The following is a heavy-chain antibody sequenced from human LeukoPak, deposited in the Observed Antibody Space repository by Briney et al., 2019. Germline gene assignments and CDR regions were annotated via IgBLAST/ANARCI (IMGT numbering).Heavy chain of an antibody. CDR3: ARAGAPYCGGDCQPRYYYYYMDV. CDR1: GGSINSYY. CDR2: IYHSGST. D-gene: IGHD2-21*01. V-gene: IGHV4-59*12. J-gene: IGHJ6*03. Sequence: SETLSLTCTVSGGSINSYYWNWLRQPPGKGLEWLGYIYHSGSTYYNPSLKSRVTISVDRSKNQFSLKLSSVTAADTAVYYCARAGAPYCGGDCQPRYYYYYMDVWGKGTTVTVSS.